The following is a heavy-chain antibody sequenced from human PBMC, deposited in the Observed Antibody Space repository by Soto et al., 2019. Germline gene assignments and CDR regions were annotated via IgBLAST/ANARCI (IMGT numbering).Heavy chain of an antibody. CDR1: GFSFSSYG. CDR2: ISYDGSKE. J-gene: IGHJ6*02. V-gene: IGHV3-30*18. D-gene: IGHD6-25*01. CDR3: AKEGRQRLTYYYYGMDV. Sequence: GGSLRLSCAASGFSFSSYGMHWVRQVPGQGPEWAAVISYDGSKETYADSVKGRFTISRDNSKNTLYLQMNSLRVEDTALYYCAKEGRQRLTYYYYGMDVWGQGTSVTVSS.